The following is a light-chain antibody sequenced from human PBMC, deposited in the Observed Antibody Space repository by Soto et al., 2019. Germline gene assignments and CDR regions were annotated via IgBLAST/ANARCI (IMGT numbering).Light chain of an antibody. CDR1: QNLGTLY. V-gene: IGKV3-20*01. CDR3: QQYGSSGT. CDR2: SAS. J-gene: IGKJ1*01. Sequence: IVFTQSPGTLSLSPGERGTLSCRASQNLGTLYLAWFQQKSGQAPRLLIYSASRRATGIPDRFTGSGSGTDFTLTISRLEPEDFAVYYCQQYGSSGTFGQGTKVDNK.